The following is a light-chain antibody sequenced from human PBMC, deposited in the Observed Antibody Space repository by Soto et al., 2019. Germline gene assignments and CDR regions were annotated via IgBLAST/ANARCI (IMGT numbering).Light chain of an antibody. CDR1: QSVSSN. V-gene: IGKV3-15*01. CDR3: QQYNNWPLT. CDR2: GAS. J-gene: IGKJ4*01. Sequence: EIVMTQSPATLSVSPGERATLSCRASQSVSSNFVWYQQKPGQTPRLLIYGASTRATGIPDRFSGSGSRTEFTLTISSLQSEDFAFYYCQQYNNWPLTFGGGTKVEI.